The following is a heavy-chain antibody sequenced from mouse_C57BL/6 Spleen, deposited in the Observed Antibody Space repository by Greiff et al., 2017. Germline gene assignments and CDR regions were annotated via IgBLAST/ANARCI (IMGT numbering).Heavy chain of an antibody. CDR3: AITTGYYYAMDY. CDR2: IHPSDSDT. J-gene: IGHJ4*01. Sequence: QVQLQQPGAELVKPGASVKVSCKASGYTFTSYWMHWVKQRPGQGLEWIGRIHPSDSDTNYNQKFKDKATLTVDKSSSTAYMQLSSLTSEDSAVDYCAITTGYYYAMDYWGQGTSVTVSS. V-gene: IGHV1-74*01. D-gene: IGHD2-12*01. CDR1: GYTFTSYW.